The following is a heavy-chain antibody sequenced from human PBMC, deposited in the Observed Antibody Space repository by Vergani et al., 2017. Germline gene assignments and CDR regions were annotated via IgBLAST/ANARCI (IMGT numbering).Heavy chain of an antibody. CDR2: INHSGST. Sequence: QVQLQQWGAGLLKPSETLSLTCAVYGGSFSGYYWSWIRQPPGKGLEWIGEINHSGSTNYNPSLKRRVTISVDTSKNQFSLKLSSVTAAYTAVYYFASGAVAGKFDYWGQGTLVTVSS. CDR1: GGSFSGYY. J-gene: IGHJ4*02. V-gene: IGHV4-34*01. D-gene: IGHD6-19*01. CDR3: ASGAVAGKFDY.